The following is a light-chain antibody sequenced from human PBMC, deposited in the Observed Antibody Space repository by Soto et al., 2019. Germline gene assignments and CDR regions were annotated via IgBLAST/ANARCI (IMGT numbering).Light chain of an antibody. J-gene: IGLJ1*01. Sequence: QSALTQPPSASGSPGQSVTIYCTGTSSDVGGYNYVSWYQQHPGKAPKLMIYEVSKRPSGVPDRFSGSKSGNTASLTVSGLQPEDEADYYCSSYAGSNKSVFGTGTKVTVL. V-gene: IGLV2-8*01. CDR2: EVS. CDR3: SSYAGSNKSV. CDR1: SSDVGGYNY.